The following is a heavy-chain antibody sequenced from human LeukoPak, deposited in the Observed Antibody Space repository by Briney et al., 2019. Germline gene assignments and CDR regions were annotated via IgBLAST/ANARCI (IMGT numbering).Heavy chain of an antibody. D-gene: IGHD3-10*01. CDR2: IYYSGST. J-gene: IGHJ5*02. CDR3: ARVHYVSGSLSSWFDP. V-gene: IGHV4-31*03. CDR1: GGSISSGGYY. Sequence: SETLSLTCTVSGGSISSGGYYWSWIRQHPGKGLEWIGYIYYSGSTYYNPSLKSRVTISVDTSKNQFSLKLSSVTAADTAMYYCARVHYVSGSLSSWFDPWGRGTLVTVSS.